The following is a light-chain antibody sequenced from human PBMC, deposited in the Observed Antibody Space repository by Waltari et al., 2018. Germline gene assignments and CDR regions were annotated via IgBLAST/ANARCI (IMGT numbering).Light chain of an antibody. CDR1: QSVLYSYNNKNY. CDR2: WAS. CDR3: QQYYSDLLIT. Sequence: DIVMTQSPDSLAVSLGERATINCKSSQSVLYSYNNKNYLAWYQQKPGQPPKLLIYWASTRESGVPDRFTGSGSATDFTLTISSLQAEDVAVYYCQQYYSDLLITFGQGTRLEIK. J-gene: IGKJ5*01. V-gene: IGKV4-1*01.